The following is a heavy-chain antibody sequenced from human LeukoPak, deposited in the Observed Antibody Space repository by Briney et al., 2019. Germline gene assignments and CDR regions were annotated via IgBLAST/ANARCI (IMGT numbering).Heavy chain of an antibody. Sequence: ASLTLSWEAAGATFSSYCMHLVRHPPGQGLDWMGIINPSGGSKSYAQKFQGRVTMTRDTCTSTVYMELSSLRAEDTAVYYCARDRRPDNYFDYWGQGTLVTVSS. CDR3: ARDRRPDNYFDY. D-gene: IGHD2-2*01. V-gene: IGHV1-46*01. J-gene: IGHJ4*02. CDR1: GATFSSYC. CDR2: INPSGGSK.